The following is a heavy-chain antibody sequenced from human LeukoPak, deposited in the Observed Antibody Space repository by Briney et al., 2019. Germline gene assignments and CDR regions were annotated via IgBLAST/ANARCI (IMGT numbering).Heavy chain of an antibody. D-gene: IGHD6-13*01. V-gene: IGHV4-39*07. CDR2: IYYSGST. CDR3: ARDSSSSWYFDY. CDR1: GGSISSSSYY. J-gene: IGHJ4*02. Sequence: PSETLSLTCTVSGGSISSSSYYWGWIRQPPVKGLEWIGSIYYSGSTYYNPSLKSRVTISVDTSKNQFSLKLSSVTAADTAVYYCARDSSSSWYFDYWGQGTLVTVSS.